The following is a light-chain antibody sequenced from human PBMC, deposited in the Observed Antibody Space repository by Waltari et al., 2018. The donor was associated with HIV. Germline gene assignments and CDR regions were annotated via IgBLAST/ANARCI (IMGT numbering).Light chain of an antibody. CDR2: GVS. V-gene: IGLV2-18*02. J-gene: IGLJ3*02. CDR1: SIDIGSFDH. CDR3: SSYRSSITLL. Sequence: QSALTQPPSVSGSPGQSVTISCIGTSIDIGSFDHVSWFQQPPGSAPKLLIFGVSNRPSGVPDRFSGSKSGNTASLTISGLQAEDEADYYCSSYRSSITLLFGGGTKLTVL.